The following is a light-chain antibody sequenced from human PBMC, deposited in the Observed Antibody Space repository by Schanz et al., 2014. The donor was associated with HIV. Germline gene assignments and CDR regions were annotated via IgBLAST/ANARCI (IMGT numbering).Light chain of an antibody. CDR2: ATS. Sequence: EIVLTQSPGSLSLSPGGRATLSCGASQSLSSAYLDWNQQKRDQPPRLVIYATSTRAVGIPDRFSGTGSGTDFTLTISRLEPEDFAVYYCHYFGNSGGTFGGGTKVEIK. J-gene: IGKJ4*01. CDR1: QSLSSAY. V-gene: IGKV3-20*01. CDR3: HYFGNSGGT.